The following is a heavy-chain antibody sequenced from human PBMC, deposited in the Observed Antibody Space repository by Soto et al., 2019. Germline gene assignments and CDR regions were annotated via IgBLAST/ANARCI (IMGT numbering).Heavy chain of an antibody. V-gene: IGHV1-18*04. CDR1: GYTFTSYG. Sequence: ASVKVSCKASGYTFTSYGVSWVRQAPGQGLEWMGWISAYNGNTNYAQKLQGRVTMTTDTSTSTAYMELRSLRSDDTAVYYCARERRITMVRGVNNWFDPWGQGTLVTVSS. CDR2: ISAYNGNT. D-gene: IGHD3-10*01. CDR3: ARERRITMVRGVNNWFDP. J-gene: IGHJ5*02.